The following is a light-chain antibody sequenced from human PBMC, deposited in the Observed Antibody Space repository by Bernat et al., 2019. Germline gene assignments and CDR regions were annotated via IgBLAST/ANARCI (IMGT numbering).Light chain of an antibody. Sequence: QSALTQPASVSGSPGQSITISCTGTSSDVGAYNYVSWYQQHPGRAPKLMIYDVRDRPSGISNRFSGSKSGNTASLTISGLLAEDEADYYCSSYTSSSTLVFGGGTRLTVL. V-gene: IGLV2-14*03. CDR3: SSYTSSSTLV. J-gene: IGLJ3*02. CDR2: DVR. CDR1: SSDVGAYNY.